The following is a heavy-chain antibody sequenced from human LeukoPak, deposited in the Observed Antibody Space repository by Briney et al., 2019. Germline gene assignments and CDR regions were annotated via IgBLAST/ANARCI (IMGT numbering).Heavy chain of an antibody. CDR2: IYTSGST. V-gene: IGHV4-4*07. Sequence: SETLSLTCTVSGGSISSYYWSWIRQPAGKGLEWIGRIYTSGSTNYNPSLKSRVTMSVDTSKNQFSLKLSSVTAADTAVYYCARDHPHYYDSSGYTFDYWRQGTLVTVSS. CDR3: ARDHPHYYDSSGYTFDY. D-gene: IGHD3-22*01. CDR1: GGSISSYY. J-gene: IGHJ4*02.